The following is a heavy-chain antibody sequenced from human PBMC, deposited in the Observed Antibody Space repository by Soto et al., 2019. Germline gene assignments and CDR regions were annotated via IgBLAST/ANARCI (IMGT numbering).Heavy chain of an antibody. D-gene: IGHD6-19*01. CDR2: INAGNGNT. J-gene: IGHJ6*03. CDR3: ARPSLPSISSGWVPLSNYYYYMDV. Sequence: PVASVKVSCKASGYTFTSYAMHWVRQAPGQRLEWMGWINAGNGNTKYSQKFQGRVTITRDTSASTAYMELSSLRSEDTAVYYCARPSLPSISSGWVPLSNYYYYMDVWGKGTTVTVSS. CDR1: GYTFTSYA. V-gene: IGHV1-3*01.